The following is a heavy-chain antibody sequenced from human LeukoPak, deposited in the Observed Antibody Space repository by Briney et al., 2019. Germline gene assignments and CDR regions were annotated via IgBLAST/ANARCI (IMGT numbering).Heavy chain of an antibody. CDR1: GYTFTSYG. V-gene: IGHV1-18*01. CDR3: ARDFGPDTARISVDY. Sequence: ASVKVSCKASGYTFTSYGISWVRQAPGQGLEWMGWISAYNGNTNYAQELQGRVTMTTDTSTSTAYMELRSLRSDDTAVYYCARDFGPDTARISVDYWGQGTLVTVSS. CDR2: ISAYNGNT. D-gene: IGHD5-18*01. J-gene: IGHJ4*02.